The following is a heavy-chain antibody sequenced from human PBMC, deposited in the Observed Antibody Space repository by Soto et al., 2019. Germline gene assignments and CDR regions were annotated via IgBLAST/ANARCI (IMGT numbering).Heavy chain of an antibody. CDR2: ISSSSSYI. CDR1: GFTFSSYS. V-gene: IGHV3-21*01. J-gene: IGHJ4*02. CDR3: ARVHYYDSSGFYL. D-gene: IGHD3-22*01. Sequence: GGSLRLSCAASGFTFSSYSMNWVRQAPGKGLEWVSSISSSSSYIYYGDSVEGRFTISRDNAKNSLYLQMNSLRAEDTATYYCARVHYYDSSGFYLWGQGTLVTVSS.